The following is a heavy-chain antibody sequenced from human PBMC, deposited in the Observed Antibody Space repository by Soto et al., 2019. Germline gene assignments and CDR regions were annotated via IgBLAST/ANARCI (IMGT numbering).Heavy chain of an antibody. J-gene: IGHJ6*02. Sequence: EVQLVESGGGLVQPGGSLRLSCAASGFTFSGYWMSWVRQAPGKGLEWVANIKQDGSEQFYVDSVKGRFTISRDNAKNSQYLQMNSLRAEDTAVYYCAREAVWGQGTTVTVSS. V-gene: IGHV3-7*05. CDR1: GFTFSGYW. CDR2: IKQDGSEQ. CDR3: AREAV.